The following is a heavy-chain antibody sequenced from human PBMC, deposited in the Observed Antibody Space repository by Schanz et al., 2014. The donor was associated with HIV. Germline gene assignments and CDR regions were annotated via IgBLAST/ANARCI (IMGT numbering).Heavy chain of an antibody. J-gene: IGHJ6*02. CDR2: ISSTGYYI. V-gene: IGHV3-21*02. Sequence: VQLVESGGGLVQPGGSLRLSCVASGFSFSDYTMNWVRLAPGKGLEWVSSISSTGYYIYYPESLRGRFTLSRDNSENTVYLQMNSLRAEDTAVYYCAKEWYYGSGSMDYGLDVWGQGTTVTVSS. CDR3: AKEWYYGSGSMDYGLDV. CDR1: GFSFSDYT. D-gene: IGHD3-10*01.